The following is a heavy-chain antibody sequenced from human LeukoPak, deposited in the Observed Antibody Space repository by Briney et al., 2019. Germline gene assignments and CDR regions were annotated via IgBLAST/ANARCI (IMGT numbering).Heavy chain of an antibody. D-gene: IGHD3-10*01. Sequence: ASVKVSCKASGYTFTSYYMHWVRQAPGQGLEWMGWISAYNGNTNYAQKLQGRVTMTTDTSTSTAYMELRSLRSDDTAVYYCARAWFGELKVDYWGQGTLVTVSS. J-gene: IGHJ4*02. CDR3: ARAWFGELKVDY. V-gene: IGHV1-18*04. CDR1: GYTFTSYY. CDR2: ISAYNGNT.